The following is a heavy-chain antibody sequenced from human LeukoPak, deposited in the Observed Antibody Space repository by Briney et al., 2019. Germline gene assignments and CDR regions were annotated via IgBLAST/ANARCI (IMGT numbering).Heavy chain of an antibody. CDR1: GFTFTEYT. J-gene: IGHJ1*01. D-gene: IGHD6-13*01. V-gene: IGHV3-21*01. CDR3: ATDLPDSSSWTLHH. Sequence: RGSLRLSCAPSGFTFTEYTLNCVRPAPGKGLAWGSSISSSSTYIYYADSVKGRFTISRDNAKNSLYLQMDSLRAEDTAMYYCATDLPDSSSWTLHHWGQGILATVSS. CDR2: ISSSSTYI.